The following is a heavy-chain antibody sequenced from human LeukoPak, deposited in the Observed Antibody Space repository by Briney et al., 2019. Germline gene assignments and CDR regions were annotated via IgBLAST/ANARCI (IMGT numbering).Heavy chain of an antibody. D-gene: IGHD3-22*01. V-gene: IGHV3-30*02. CDR1: GFIFSSYG. CDR2: IRYDGGKK. Sequence: PGGSLRLSCAASGFIFSSYGMHWVRQAPGKGLEWVAFIRYDGGKKYYADSVKGRFTISRDNSKNTLYLQMNSLRAEDTAVYYCAKADDSSGYYPEYWGQGTLVTVSS. J-gene: IGHJ4*02. CDR3: AKADDSSGYYPEY.